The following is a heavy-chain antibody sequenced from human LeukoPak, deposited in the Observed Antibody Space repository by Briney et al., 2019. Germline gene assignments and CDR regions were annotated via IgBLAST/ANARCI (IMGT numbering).Heavy chain of an antibody. D-gene: IGHD5-12*01. CDR2: ISYDGSNK. J-gene: IGHJ4*02. V-gene: IGHV3-30-3*01. Sequence: PGGSLRLSCAASGFTFNKHAMHWVRQAPGKGLEWVAVISYDGSNKFYADSVKGRFTISRDNSENTVYLQMNSLRPEDTAIYYCAKDQEGGFGYWGQGTLVTVSS. CDR1: GFTFNKHA. CDR3: AKDQEGGFGY.